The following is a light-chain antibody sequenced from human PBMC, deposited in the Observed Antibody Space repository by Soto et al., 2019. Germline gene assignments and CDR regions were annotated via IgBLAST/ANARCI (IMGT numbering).Light chain of an antibody. CDR2: GNS. Sequence: QSVLTQPPSVSGAPGQRVTISCTGSSSTIGAGYDVHWYQQLPGTAPKLLIYGNSNRPSGVPDRFSGSKSGTSASLAITGLQAEDEADYYCQSYDSSLRVFGGGTKLTVL. CDR3: QSYDSSLRV. CDR1: SSTIGAGYD. V-gene: IGLV1-40*01. J-gene: IGLJ2*01.